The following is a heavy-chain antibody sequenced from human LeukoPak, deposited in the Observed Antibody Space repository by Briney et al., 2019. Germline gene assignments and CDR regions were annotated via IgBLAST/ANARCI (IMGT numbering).Heavy chain of an antibody. CDR2: IHSGGTT. V-gene: IGHV3-53*01. CDR1: GFTVSNYY. J-gene: IGHJ3*02. CDR3: AKDLGLNSGNLDAFDI. Sequence: GGSLRLSCAASGFTVSNYYMSWVRQAPGKGLEWVSVIHSGGTTNYADSVKGRFTISRDSSKNTLDLQMNSLRAEDTAVYYCAKDLGLNSGNLDAFDIWGQGTMVTVSS. D-gene: IGHD1-26*01.